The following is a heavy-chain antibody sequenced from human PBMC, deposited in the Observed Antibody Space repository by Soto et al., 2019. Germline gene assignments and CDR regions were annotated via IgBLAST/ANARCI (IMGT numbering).Heavy chain of an antibody. D-gene: IGHD3-22*01. J-gene: IGHJ4*02. CDR3: ARGPDYEGYFDY. CDR1: GYTFTNFG. CDR2: ISAYNGNT. V-gene: IGHV1-18*01. Sequence: GASVKVSCKASGYTFTNFGISWVRQAPGQGLEWMGWISAYNGNTNYAQNLQGRVTMTTDTSTTTAYMELSGLTSEDTAVYYCARGPDYEGYFDYWGRGTLVTVSS.